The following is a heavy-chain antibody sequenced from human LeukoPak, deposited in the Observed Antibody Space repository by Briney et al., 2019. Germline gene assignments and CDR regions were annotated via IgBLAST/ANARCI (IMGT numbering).Heavy chain of an antibody. CDR1: RFTFSGYA. CDR2: ITGSGDTT. CDR3: AKARGYRSGGTCYSGFDY. D-gene: IGHD2-15*01. Sequence: GGSLRLSCAASRFTFSGYAMSWVRQAPGKGLEWVSTITGSGDTTYYADSVKGRFTISRDNSKNTLYLQMNSLRAEDTAVYYCAKARGYRSGGTCYSGFDYWGQGTLVTVSS. J-gene: IGHJ4*02. V-gene: IGHV3-23*01.